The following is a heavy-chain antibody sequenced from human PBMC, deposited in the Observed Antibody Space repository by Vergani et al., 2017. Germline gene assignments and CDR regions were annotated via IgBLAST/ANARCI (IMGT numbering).Heavy chain of an antibody. Sequence: EVQLLESGGGLVQPGGSLRLSCAASGFTFSSYAMSWVRQAPGKGLEWVSAISGSGGSTYYADSVKGRFTISRDNSKNILYLQMDSLRSEDTALYYCAQYLRDSTDGLPDSWGPGTLVIVSS. CDR2: ISGSGGST. CDR3: AQYLRDSTDGLPDS. CDR1: GFTFSSYA. V-gene: IGHV3-23*01. J-gene: IGHJ4*02. D-gene: IGHD2-21*02.